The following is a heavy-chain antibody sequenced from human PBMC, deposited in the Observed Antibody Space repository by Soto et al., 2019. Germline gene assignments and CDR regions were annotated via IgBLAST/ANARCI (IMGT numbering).Heavy chain of an antibody. J-gene: IGHJ4*02. CDR3: ARAVEGNDYVLDF. CDR2: IIPILGIA. CDR1: GGTFSRYT. Sequence: QVQLVQSGAEVKKPGSSVKVSCKASGGTFSRYTINWVRQAPGQGLEWMGRIIPILGIANSAQKFQGRVTITADKSTTTAYMELSSLRSEDTAVSYCARAVEGNDYVLDFWGQGTLVSVSS. D-gene: IGHD3-16*01. V-gene: IGHV1-69*02.